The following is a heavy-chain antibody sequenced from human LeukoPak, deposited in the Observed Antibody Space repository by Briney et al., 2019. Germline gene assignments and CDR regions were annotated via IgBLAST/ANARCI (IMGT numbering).Heavy chain of an antibody. CDR2: ISAYNGNT. CDR1: GYTFTSYG. V-gene: IGHV1-18*01. CDR3: ARVPSAYYDFWSGYNGMDV. Sequence: ASVNVSCKASGYTFTSYGISWVRQAAGQGLEWMGWISAYNGNTNYAQKLQGRVTMTTDTSTSTAYMELRSLRSDDTAVYYCARVPSAYYDFWSGYNGMDVWGKGTTVTVSS. D-gene: IGHD3-3*01. J-gene: IGHJ6*04.